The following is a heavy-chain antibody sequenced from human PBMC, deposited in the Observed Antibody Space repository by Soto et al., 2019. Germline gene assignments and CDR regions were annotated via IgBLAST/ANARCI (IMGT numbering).Heavy chain of an antibody. CDR2: IYPGDSDT. V-gene: IGHV5-51*01. Sequence: PGESLKISCKGSGYSFTSYWIGWVRQMPGKGLEWMGIIYPGDSDTRYSPSFQGQVTILADKSISTAYLQWSSLKASDTAMYYCARVVSDYYYDSSGYYPFDYWGQGTLVTVSS. CDR3: ARVVSDYYYDSSGYYPFDY. D-gene: IGHD3-22*01. CDR1: GYSFTSYW. J-gene: IGHJ4*02.